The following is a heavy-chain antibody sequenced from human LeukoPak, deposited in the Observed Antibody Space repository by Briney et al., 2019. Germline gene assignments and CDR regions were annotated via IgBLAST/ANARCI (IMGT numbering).Heavy chain of an antibody. V-gene: IGHV3-48*03. D-gene: IGHD4-17*01. CDR3: ARLPYGNYYYYYMDV. Sequence: YGDSVKGRFTISRDNAKNSLYLQMNSLRAEDTAVYYCARLPYGNYYYYYMDVWGKGTTVTISS. J-gene: IGHJ6*03.